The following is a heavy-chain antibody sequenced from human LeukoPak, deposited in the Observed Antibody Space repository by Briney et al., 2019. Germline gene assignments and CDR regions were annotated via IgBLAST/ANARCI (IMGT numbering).Heavy chain of an antibody. D-gene: IGHD1-26*01. CDR1: EYTFTAYY. J-gene: IGHJ4*02. V-gene: IGHV1-2*02. Sequence: ASVKVSCKASEYTFTAYYMHWVRQAPGQGLEWMGWINPNSGGSNYAQKFQGRATMTRDTSISATYMELRTLTSDDTAVYYCARGTRGSYSSIHDWGQGTLVTVSS. CDR3: ARGTRGSYSSIHD. CDR2: INPNSGGS.